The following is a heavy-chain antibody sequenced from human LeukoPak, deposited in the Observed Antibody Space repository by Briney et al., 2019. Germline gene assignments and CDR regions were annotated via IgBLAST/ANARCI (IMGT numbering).Heavy chain of an antibody. CDR3: AKDAGVGIVATGAFDI. CDR1: GFTFSSYA. D-gene: IGHD5-12*01. Sequence: GGSLRLSCAASGFTFSSYAMSWVRQAPGKGLEWVSAISGSGGSTYYADSVKGRFTISRDNSKNTLYLQMNSLRAEDTAVYYCAKDAGVGIVATGAFDIWGQGTMVTVSS. V-gene: IGHV3-23*01. J-gene: IGHJ3*02. CDR2: ISGSGGST.